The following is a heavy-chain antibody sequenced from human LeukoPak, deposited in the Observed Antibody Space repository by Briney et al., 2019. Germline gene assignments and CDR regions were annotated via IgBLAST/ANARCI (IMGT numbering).Heavy chain of an antibody. Sequence: SETLSLTCTVSGGSISSYYWSWIRQPPGKGLEWIGYIYYSGSTNYNPSLKSRVTISVDTSKYQFSLKLSSVTAADTAVYYCARDPRLAYCGGDCYPGAFGIWGQGTMVTVSS. CDR1: GGSISSYY. J-gene: IGHJ3*02. CDR2: IYYSGST. CDR3: ARDPRLAYCGGDCYPGAFGI. D-gene: IGHD2-21*02. V-gene: IGHV4-59*01.